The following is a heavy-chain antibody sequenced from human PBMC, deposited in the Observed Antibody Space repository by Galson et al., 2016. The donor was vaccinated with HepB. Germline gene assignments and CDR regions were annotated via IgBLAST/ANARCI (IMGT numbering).Heavy chain of an antibody. J-gene: IGHJ4*02. V-gene: IGHV3-9*01. Sequence: SLRLSCAASGFTFDDYAMHWVRQAPRKGLEWVSGIRWNTGTIGDADSGRGRFSISRDNAKNSLYLQMHGLTAEDTAIYYCAEDLQASGGTYEAFDSWGQGTLVTVSS. CDR2: IRWNTGTI. CDR3: AEDLQASGGTYEAFDS. D-gene: IGHD3-16*01. CDR1: GFTFDDYA.